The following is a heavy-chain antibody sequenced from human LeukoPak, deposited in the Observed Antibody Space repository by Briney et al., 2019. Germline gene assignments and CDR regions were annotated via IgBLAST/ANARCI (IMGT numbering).Heavy chain of an antibody. CDR3: AKTGSL. J-gene: IGHJ4*02. CDR1: GFTFSSYG. D-gene: IGHD1-14*01. Sequence: GGSLRLSCAASGFTFSSYGMHWVRQAPGKGLEWVAVISYDGSNKYYADSVKGRFTISRDNSKNTLYLQMNSLRAEDTAVYYCAKTGSLWGQGTLVTVSS. CDR2: ISYDGSNK. V-gene: IGHV3-30*18.